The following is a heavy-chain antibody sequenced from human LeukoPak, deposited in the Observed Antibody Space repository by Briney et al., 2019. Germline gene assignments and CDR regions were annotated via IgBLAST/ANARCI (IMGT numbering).Heavy chain of an antibody. CDR3: AGDTGRDGYSFDY. Sequence: AASVKVSCKASGYTFTGYHMHWVRQAPGQGLEWMGWIDPNSGGTNYVQKFQGRVTMTRDTSISTAYMELSRLRSDDTAVYYCAGDTGRDGYSFDYWGQGTLVTVSS. J-gene: IGHJ4*02. V-gene: IGHV1-2*02. CDR1: GYTFTGYH. D-gene: IGHD5-24*01. CDR2: IDPNSGGT.